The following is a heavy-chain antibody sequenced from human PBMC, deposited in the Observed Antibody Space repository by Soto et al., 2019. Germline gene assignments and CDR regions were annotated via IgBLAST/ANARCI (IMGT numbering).Heavy chain of an antibody. Sequence: SETLSLTCTVSGDSINRAAYYWTWIRQHPGEGLEWIGYINYSGNTNYNPSLRSRVTISPDVSKNQFSLRLTSVTAADAAVYYCGRERTSSIFDGYDYNGMDVWGQGTPVTVSS. J-gene: IGHJ6*02. CDR2: INYSGNT. CDR3: GRERTSSIFDGYDYNGMDV. D-gene: IGHD3-3*02. CDR1: GDSINRAAYY. V-gene: IGHV4-31*03.